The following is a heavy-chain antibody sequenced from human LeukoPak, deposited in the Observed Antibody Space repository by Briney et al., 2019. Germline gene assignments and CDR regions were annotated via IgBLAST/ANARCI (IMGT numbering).Heavy chain of an antibody. CDR2: FYYSGST. D-gene: IGHD6-13*01. J-gene: IGHJ4*02. Sequence: RSSETLSLTCTVSGGSISSSSYYWGWIRQPPGKGLEWIGSFYYSGSTYYSPSLKGRVTISVDTSKNQFSLNLSSVTAADTAVYYCGRGGIAAAASGIDYWGQGTLVAVSS. V-gene: IGHV4-39*07. CDR1: GGSISSSSYY. CDR3: GRGGIAAAASGIDY.